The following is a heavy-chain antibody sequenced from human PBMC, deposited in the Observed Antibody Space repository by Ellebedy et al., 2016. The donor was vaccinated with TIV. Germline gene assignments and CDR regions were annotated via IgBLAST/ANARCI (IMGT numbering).Heavy chain of an antibody. J-gene: IGHJ4*02. CDR2: INHSGST. V-gene: IGHV4-34*01. Sequence: SETLSLTCTVSGGSISSYYWSWIRQPPGKGLEWIGEINHSGSTNYNPSLKSRVTISVDTSKNQFSLKLSSVTAADTAVYYCARAERAAYEVGAAINWGQGTLVTVSS. CDR3: ARAERAAYEVGAAIN. CDR1: GGSISSYY. D-gene: IGHD1-26*01.